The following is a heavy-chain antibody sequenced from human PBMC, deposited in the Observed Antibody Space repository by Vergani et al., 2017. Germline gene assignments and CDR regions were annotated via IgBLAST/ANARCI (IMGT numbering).Heavy chain of an antibody. J-gene: IGHJ6*03. V-gene: IGHV1-2*02. Sequence: QVQLVQSGAEVKKPGASVKVSCKASGYTFTGYYMHWVRQAPGQGLEWMGWINPNSGGTNYAQKFQGRVTMTRDTSISTAYMELRRLRSDDTAVYYCARVPRIAAAGRYYYYYMDVWGKGTTVTVSS. CDR3: ARVPRIAAAGRYYYYYMDV. CDR1: GYTFTGYY. D-gene: IGHD6-13*01. CDR2: INPNSGGT.